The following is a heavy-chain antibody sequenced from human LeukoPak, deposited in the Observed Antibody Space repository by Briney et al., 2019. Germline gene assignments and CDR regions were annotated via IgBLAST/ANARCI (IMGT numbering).Heavy chain of an antibody. V-gene: IGHV1-8*01. CDR3: ARIPIAARPPHEGYYMDV. J-gene: IGHJ6*03. CDR2: MNPNSGNT. D-gene: IGHD6-6*01. Sequence: ASVKVSCKAPGYTFTSYDINWVRQATGQGLEWMGWMNPNSGNTGYAQKFQGRVTMTRNTSISTAYMELSSLRSEDTAVYYCARIPIAARPPHEGYYMDVWGKGTTVTVSS. CDR1: GYTFTSYD.